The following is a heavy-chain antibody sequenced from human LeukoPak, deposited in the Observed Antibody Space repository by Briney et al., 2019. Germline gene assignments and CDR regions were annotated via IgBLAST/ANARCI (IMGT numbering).Heavy chain of an antibody. D-gene: IGHD5-12*01. Sequence: ASVKVSCRASGGTFSSYAISWVRQAPGQGLEWMGGIIPIFGTANYAQKFQGRVTITADESTSTAYMELSSLRSEDTAVYYCASPKRGYESTLFDYWGQGTLVTVSS. CDR3: ASPKRGYESTLFDY. J-gene: IGHJ4*02. CDR1: GGTFSSYA. V-gene: IGHV1-69*13. CDR2: IIPIFGTA.